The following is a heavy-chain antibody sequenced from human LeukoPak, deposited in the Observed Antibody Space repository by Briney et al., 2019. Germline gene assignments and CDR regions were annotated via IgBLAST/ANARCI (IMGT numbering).Heavy chain of an antibody. J-gene: IGHJ4*02. CDR2: ISSSSSTK. CDR3: AREATMVRGGFDY. D-gene: IGHD3-10*01. V-gene: IGHV3-48*02. CDR1: GFIFSSST. Sequence: PGGSLRLSCAASGFIFSSSTMNWVRQAPGKGLEWVSYISSSSSTKYYADSVKGRFTISRDNAKRSLYLQMNSLRDEDTAVYYYAREATMVRGGFDYWGQGTLVTVSS.